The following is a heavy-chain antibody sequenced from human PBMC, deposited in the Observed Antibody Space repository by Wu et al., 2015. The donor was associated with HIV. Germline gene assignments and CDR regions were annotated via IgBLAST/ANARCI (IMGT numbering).Heavy chain of an antibody. V-gene: IGHV1-8*02. Sequence: QVQLVQSGTAVQKPGTSVRVSCRVSGYTFTSFNINWIRQVHGRGLEWVGWMDPKTGSAAFGRNFQGRVSMTRNNSISTAYMDLSRVTSDDTAIYYCARVGVLLTSAQLLEYFQHWGQGTRVVVSS. CDR3: ARVGVLLTSAQLLEYFQH. D-gene: IGHD1-26*01. CDR2: MDPKTGSA. CDR1: GYTFTSFN. J-gene: IGHJ1*01.